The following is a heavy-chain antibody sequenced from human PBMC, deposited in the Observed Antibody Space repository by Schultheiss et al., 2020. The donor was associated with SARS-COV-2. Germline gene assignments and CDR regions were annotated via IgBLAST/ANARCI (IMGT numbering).Heavy chain of an antibody. CDR2: INHSGST. D-gene: IGHD3-10*01. CDR3: ARDRSYFGGWFDP. V-gene: IGHV4-39*07. CDR1: GGSISSSSYY. J-gene: IGHJ5*02. Sequence: SETLSLTCTVSGGSISSSSYYWGWIRQPPGKGLEWIGEINHSGSTNYNPSLKSRVTISVDTSKNQFSLKLSSVTAADTAVYYCARDRSYFGGWFDPWGQGTLVTVSS.